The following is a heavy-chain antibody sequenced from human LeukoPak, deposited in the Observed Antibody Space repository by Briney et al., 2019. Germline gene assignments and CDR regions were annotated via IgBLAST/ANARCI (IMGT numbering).Heavy chain of an antibody. D-gene: IGHD3-16*02. CDR1: GFTFDDHG. CDR3: ARRESSYQNYYYYYHMDV. V-gene: IGHV3-20*04. CDR2: INWNGDST. J-gene: IGHJ6*03. Sequence: PGGSLRLSCAASGFTFDDHGMSWVRQAPGKGLEWVSDINWNGDSTGYADSVKGRFTISRDNAKNSLYLQMNSLSAEDTALYYCARRESSYQNYYYYYHMDVWGKGTTVTVSS.